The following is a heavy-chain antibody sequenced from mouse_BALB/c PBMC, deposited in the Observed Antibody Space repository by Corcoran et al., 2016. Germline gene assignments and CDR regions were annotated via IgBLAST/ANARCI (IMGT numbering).Heavy chain of an antibody. Sequence: QVQLQQSGAELARPGASVKMSCKASGYTFTSYTMHWVKQRPGQGLEWIRYINPSSGYTNYNQKVKDKATLTADKSSSTAYMQLSSLTSEDSAVYYCARSPSDSFAYWGQGILVTVTA. D-gene: IGHD2-4*01. CDR1: GYTFTSYT. CDR3: ARSPSDSFAY. J-gene: IGHJ3*01. V-gene: IGHV1-4*01. CDR2: INPSSGYT.